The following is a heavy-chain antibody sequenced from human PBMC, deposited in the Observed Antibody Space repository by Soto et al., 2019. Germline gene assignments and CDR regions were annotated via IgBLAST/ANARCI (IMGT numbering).Heavy chain of an antibody. V-gene: IGHV3-53*01. CDR1: GFTVSSNY. CDR2: IYSGGST. Sequence: GGSLRLSCAASGFTVSSNYMSWVRQAPGKGLEWVSVIYSGGSTYYADSVKGRFTISRDNSKNTLYLQMNSLRAEDTAVYYCASRYCSSTSCYYAPDAFDIWGQGTMVTVSS. D-gene: IGHD2-2*01. J-gene: IGHJ3*02. CDR3: ASRYCSSTSCYYAPDAFDI.